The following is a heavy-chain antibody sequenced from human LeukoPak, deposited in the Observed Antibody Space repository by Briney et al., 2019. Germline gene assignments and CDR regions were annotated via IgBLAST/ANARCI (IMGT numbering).Heavy chain of an antibody. Sequence: GGSLRLSCAASGFTVSSNYISWVRQAPGKGLEWVAVISYDGSNKYYADSVKGRFTISRDNSKNTLYLQMNSLRAEDTAVYYCASSGVDPWGQGTLVTVSS. D-gene: IGHD3-10*01. CDR2: ISYDGSNK. J-gene: IGHJ5*02. CDR1: GFTVSSNY. V-gene: IGHV3-30-3*01. CDR3: ASSGVDP.